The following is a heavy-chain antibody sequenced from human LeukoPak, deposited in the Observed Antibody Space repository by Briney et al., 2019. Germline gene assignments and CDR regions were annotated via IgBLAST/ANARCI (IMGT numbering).Heavy chain of an antibody. D-gene: IGHD2-2*01. V-gene: IGHV3-15*01. Sequence: AGGSLRLSCAASGFTFSNAWMSWVRIAQGPGMGWDGRSKSKTDDGTSDYAAPVKGRFTITRDASKDTLSLHMNSLKTEDTAVYYCSTDPSGVILAISSMGGEAFHIWGQGTMVTVSS. J-gene: IGHJ3*02. CDR2: SKSKTDDGTS. CDR3: STDPSGVILAISSMGGEAFHI. CDR1: GFTFSNAW.